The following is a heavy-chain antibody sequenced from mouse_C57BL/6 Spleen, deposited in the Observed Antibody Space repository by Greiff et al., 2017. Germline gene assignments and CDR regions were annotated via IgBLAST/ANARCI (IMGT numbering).Heavy chain of an antibody. Sequence: QVQLQQPGAELVKPGASVKMSCKASGYTFTSYWITWVKQRPGQGLEWIGDIYPGSGSTNYNEKFKSKATLTVDTSSSTAYMQIRSLASEDCAVYYCARSYDYAMDCWGQGASVTVSS. J-gene: IGHJ4*01. V-gene: IGHV1-55*01. CDR2: IYPGSGST. D-gene: IGHD1-1*01. CDR3: ARSYDYAMDC. CDR1: GYTFTSYW.